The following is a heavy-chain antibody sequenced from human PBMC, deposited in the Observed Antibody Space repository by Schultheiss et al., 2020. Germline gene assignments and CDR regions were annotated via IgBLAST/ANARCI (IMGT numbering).Heavy chain of an antibody. D-gene: IGHD5-18*01. Sequence: ASVKVSCKASGYTFTSYDINWVRQAPGQGLEWMGWMNPNSGGTNYAQKFQGRVTMTRDTSISTAYMELSRLRSDDTAVYYCARDPAYSYPAVGYYYYGMDVWGQGTTVTVSS. CDR2: MNPNSGGT. CDR3: ARDPAYSYPAVGYYYYGMDV. J-gene: IGHJ6*02. V-gene: IGHV1-2*02. CDR1: GYTFTSYD.